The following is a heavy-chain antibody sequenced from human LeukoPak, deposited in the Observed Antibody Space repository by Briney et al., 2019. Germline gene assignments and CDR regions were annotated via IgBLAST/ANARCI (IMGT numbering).Heavy chain of an antibody. CDR3: ARRPYYYGSGRAFDI. D-gene: IGHD3-10*01. J-gene: IGHJ3*02. CDR1: GFTFSDYY. Sequence: GSLRLSCAASGFTFSDYYLSWIRQPPGKGLEWIATIYYSGSTYYNPSLKSRVTISVDKSKNQFSLKLTSVTAPDTAVYYCARRPYYYGSGRAFDIWGQGTMVTVSS. CDR2: IYYSGST. V-gene: IGHV4-59*04.